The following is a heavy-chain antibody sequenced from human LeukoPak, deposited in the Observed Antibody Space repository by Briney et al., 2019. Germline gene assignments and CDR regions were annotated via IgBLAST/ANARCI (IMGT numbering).Heavy chain of an antibody. CDR3: ARGLYSSGWYGY. CDR2: ISSSSSYI. V-gene: IGHV3-21*01. Sequence: GSLRLSCAASGFTFSSYSMNWVRQAPGKGLEWVSSISSSSSYIYYADSVKGRFTISRDNAKNSLYLQMNSLRAEDTAVYYCARGLYSSGWYGYWGQGTLVTVSS. J-gene: IGHJ4*02. CDR1: GFTFSSYS. D-gene: IGHD6-19*01.